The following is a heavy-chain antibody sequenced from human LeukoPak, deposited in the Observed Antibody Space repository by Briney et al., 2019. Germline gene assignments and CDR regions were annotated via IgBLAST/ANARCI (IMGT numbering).Heavy chain of an antibody. D-gene: IGHD3-10*01. CDR2: ISYDGSNK. V-gene: IGHV3-30*04. J-gene: IGHJ3*02. Sequence: GGSLRLSCAASGFTFSSYAMHWVRQAPGKGLEWVAVISYDGSNKYYADSVKGRFTISRDNSKNTLYLQMNSLRAEDTAVYYCARVGRNYYGSGSYFDDAFDIWGQGTMVTVSS. CDR1: GFTFSSYA. CDR3: ARVGRNYYGSGSYFDDAFDI.